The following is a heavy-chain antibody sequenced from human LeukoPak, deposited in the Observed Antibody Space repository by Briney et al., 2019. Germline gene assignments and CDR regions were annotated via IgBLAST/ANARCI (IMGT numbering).Heavy chain of an antibody. CDR3: ARMWLVIWAFDY. D-gene: IGHD6-19*01. J-gene: IGHJ4*02. CDR2: IIPIFGTA. CDR1: GGTFSSYA. Sequence: SVKVSCKASGGTFSSYAISWVRQAPGQGLEWMGGIIPIFGTANYAQKFQGRVTITADESTSTAYMELSSLRSEDTAVYHCARMWLVIWAFDYWGQGTLVTVSS. V-gene: IGHV1-69*13.